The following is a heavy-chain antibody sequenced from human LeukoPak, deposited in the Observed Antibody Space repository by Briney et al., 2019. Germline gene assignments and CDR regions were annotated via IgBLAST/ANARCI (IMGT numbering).Heavy chain of an antibody. CDR3: ASRPGCSSGWYPNPHAFDI. V-gene: IGHV3-48*04. CDR2: ISSSGSTI. CDR1: GFTFSRYS. J-gene: IGHJ3*02. Sequence: GGSLRLSCAASGFTFSRYSVNWVRQAPGKGLEWVSYISSSGSTIYYADSVKGRFTISRDNAKNSLYLQMNSLRAEDTAVYYCASRPGCSSGWYPNPHAFDIWGQGTMVTVSS. D-gene: IGHD6-19*01.